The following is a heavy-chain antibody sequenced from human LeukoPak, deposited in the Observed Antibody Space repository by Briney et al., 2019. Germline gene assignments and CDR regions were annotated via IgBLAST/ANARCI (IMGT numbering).Heavy chain of an antibody. CDR1: GGSFSGYY. D-gene: IGHD3-3*01. V-gene: IGHV4-34*01. Sequence: SETLSLTCAVYGGSFSGYYWSWIRQPPGKGLEWIEEINHSGSTNYNPSLKSRVTISVDTSKNQFSLKLSSVTAADMAVYYCARGMVDFWSGYYGGWFDPWGQGTLVTVSS. J-gene: IGHJ5*02. CDR3: ARGMVDFWSGYYGGWFDP. CDR2: INHSGST.